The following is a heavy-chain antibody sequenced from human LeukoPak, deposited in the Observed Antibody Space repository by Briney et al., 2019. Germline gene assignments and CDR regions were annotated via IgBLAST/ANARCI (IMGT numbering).Heavy chain of an antibody. V-gene: IGHV3-21*01. J-gene: IGHJ4*02. Sequence: GGSLRLSCTASGFTFSRHGMNWVRQAPGKGLEWVSSVSTGSRYTYFADSVKGRFTIFRDDAYNSLYLQMDSLRAEDTAVYYCARESYDSSGYYPRDFDCWGQGTLVTVSS. CDR1: GFTFSRHG. CDR2: VSTGSRYT. CDR3: ARESYDSSGYYPRDFDC. D-gene: IGHD3-22*01.